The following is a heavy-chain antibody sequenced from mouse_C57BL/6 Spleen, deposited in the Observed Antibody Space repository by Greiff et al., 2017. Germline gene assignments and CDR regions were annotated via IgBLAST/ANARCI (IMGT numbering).Heavy chain of an antibody. CDR3: TTHGGSRGYFDY. D-gene: IGHD1-1*01. J-gene: IGHJ2*01. Sequence: EVKLVESGAELVRPGASVKLSCTASGFNIKDDYMHWVKQRPEQGLEWIGWIDPENGDTEYASKFQGKATITADTSSNTAYLQLSSLTSEDTAVYYCTTHGGSRGYFDYWGQGTTLTVSS. V-gene: IGHV14-4*01. CDR1: GFNIKDDY. CDR2: IDPENGDT.